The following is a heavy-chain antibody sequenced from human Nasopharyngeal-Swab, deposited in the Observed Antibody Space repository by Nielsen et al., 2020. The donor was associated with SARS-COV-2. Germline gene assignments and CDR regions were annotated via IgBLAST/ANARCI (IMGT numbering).Heavy chain of an antibody. CDR1: GGSFSGYY. Sequence: SQTLSLTGAVYGGSFSGYYWSWIRQPPGKGLEWIGEINHSGSTNYNPSLKSRVTISVDTSKNQFSLKLSSVTAADTAVYYCATGLIPQSNWFDPWGQGTLVTVSS. D-gene: IGHD2-8*01. CDR2: INHSGST. CDR3: ATGLIPQSNWFDP. V-gene: IGHV4-34*01. J-gene: IGHJ5*02.